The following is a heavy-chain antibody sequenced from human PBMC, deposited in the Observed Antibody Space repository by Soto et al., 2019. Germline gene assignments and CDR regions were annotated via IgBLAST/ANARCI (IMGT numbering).Heavy chain of an antibody. CDR2: ISGSGGST. Sequence: GGSLRLSCAASGFTFSSYAMSWVRQAPGKGLEWVSAISGSGGSTYYADSVKGRFTISRDNSKNTLYLQMNSLRAEDTAVYYCAKGVVGDPQSYYYYDMDVWGQGTTVTVSS. J-gene: IGHJ6*02. CDR3: AKGVVGDPQSYYYYDMDV. D-gene: IGHD1-26*01. V-gene: IGHV3-23*01. CDR1: GFTFSSYA.